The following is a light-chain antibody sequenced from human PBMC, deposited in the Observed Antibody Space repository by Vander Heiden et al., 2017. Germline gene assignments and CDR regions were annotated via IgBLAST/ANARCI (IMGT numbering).Light chain of an antibody. J-gene: IGKJ1*01. CDR2: GAS. CDR3: QQYGSSPTWT. CDR1: QSVSSSY. Sequence: ETVLTQPPGTLSLSPGERATLSRRASQSVSSSYLAWYQQKPGQAPRLLIYGASSRATGIPDRFSGSGSGTDFTLTISRLEPEDFAVYYCQQYGSSPTWTFGQGTKVEIK. V-gene: IGKV3-20*01.